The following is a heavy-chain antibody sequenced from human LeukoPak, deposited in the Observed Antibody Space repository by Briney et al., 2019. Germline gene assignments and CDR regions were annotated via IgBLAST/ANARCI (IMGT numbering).Heavy chain of an antibody. CDR2: IYYSGST. CDR3: ARKVGSSWSPFDY. CDR1: VGSVTSYY. J-gene: IGHJ4*02. V-gene: IGHV4-59*02. D-gene: IGHD6-13*01. Sequence: SETLSLTCTVSVGSVTSYYWSWIRRPPWKGLERIGYIYYSGSTNYNPSLKSRVTISVDTSKNQFSLKLSSVTAADTAVYYCARKVGSSWSPFDYWGQGTLVTVSS.